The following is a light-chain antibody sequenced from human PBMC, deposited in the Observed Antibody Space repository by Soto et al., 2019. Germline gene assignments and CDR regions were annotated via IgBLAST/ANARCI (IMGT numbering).Light chain of an antibody. Sequence: QSVLTQPPSVSAAPGQKVTISCSGSNSNIGSNSVSWYQQLPGTAPKLLISDNDKRPSGIPDRFSGSKSGTSATLGITGLQTGDEADYYCGTWDSSRDAGVFGGGTKLTVL. J-gene: IGLJ2*01. CDR3: GTWDSSRDAGV. CDR1: NSNIGSNS. V-gene: IGLV1-51*01. CDR2: DND.